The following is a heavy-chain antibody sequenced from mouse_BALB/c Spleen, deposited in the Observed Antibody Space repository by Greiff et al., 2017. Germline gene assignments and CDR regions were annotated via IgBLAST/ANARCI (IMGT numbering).Heavy chain of an antibody. Sequence: EVMLVESGGGLVKPGGSLKLSCAASGFTFSSYAMSWVRQTPEKRLEWVASISSGGSTYYPDSVKGRFTISRDNARNILYLQMSSLRSEDTAMYYCAREGSLRRDFDYWGQGTTLTVSS. CDR3: AREGSLRRDFDY. D-gene: IGHD2-12*01. V-gene: IGHV5-6-5*01. CDR2: ISSGGST. J-gene: IGHJ2*01. CDR1: GFTFSSYA.